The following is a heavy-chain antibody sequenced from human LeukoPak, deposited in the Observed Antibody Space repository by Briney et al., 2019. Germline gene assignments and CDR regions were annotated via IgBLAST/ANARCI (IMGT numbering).Heavy chain of an antibody. J-gene: IGHJ4*02. CDR3: ARIRYGSGDY. CDR2: IKQDGSGK. D-gene: IGHD3-10*01. CDR1: EFTFIGYG. V-gene: IGHV3-7*01. Sequence: PGGSRGLSCAPSEFTFIGYGWSWVGQAPGRGRGWVANIKQDGSGKYYVDSVKGRFTISRDNAKNSLYLQMNSLRAEDTAVYYCARIRYGSGDYWGQGTLVTVSS.